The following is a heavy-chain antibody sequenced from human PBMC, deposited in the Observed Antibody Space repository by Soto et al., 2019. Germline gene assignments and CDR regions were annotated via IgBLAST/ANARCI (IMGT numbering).Heavy chain of an antibody. V-gene: IGHV3-23*01. CDR3: ARDDEGGSYCDLGY. D-gene: IGHD3-10*01. J-gene: IGHJ4*02. CDR2: ISGSGFST. Sequence: GSLRLSCAASGFAFISHTMTWVRQAPGKGLEWVSAISGSGFSTNYAVSVKGRFTISRDNSKNTLYLQMNSLRTEDTAIYYCARDDEGGSYCDLGYWGQGTLVTVSS. CDR1: GFAFISHT.